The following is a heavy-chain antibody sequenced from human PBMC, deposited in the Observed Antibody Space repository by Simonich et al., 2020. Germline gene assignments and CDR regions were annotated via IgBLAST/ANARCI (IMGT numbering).Heavy chain of an antibody. Sequence: EVQLVESGGGLVKPEGSLRLSCAASGVTFSSYSMNWVRQAPGKGLEWVSSISSSSSYIYYADSVKGRFNISRDNAKNSLYLQMNSLRAEDTAVYYCARWIAVAGTGAYGMDVWGQGTTVTVSS. V-gene: IGHV3-21*01. J-gene: IGHJ6*02. CDR1: GVTFSSYS. CDR3: ARWIAVAGTGAYGMDV. D-gene: IGHD6-19*01. CDR2: ISSSSSYI.